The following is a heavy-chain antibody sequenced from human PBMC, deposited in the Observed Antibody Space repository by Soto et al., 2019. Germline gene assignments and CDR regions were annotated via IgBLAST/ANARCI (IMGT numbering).Heavy chain of an antibody. CDR1: GFTFSSYW. Sequence: VGSLRLSCAASGFTFSSYWMHWVRQAPGKGLVWVSRINSDGSSTSYADSVKGRFTISRDNAKNTLYLQMNSLRAEDTAVYYCARVGVFGVVTQTNWFDPWGQGTLVTVSS. CDR3: ARVGVFGVVTQTNWFDP. V-gene: IGHV3-74*01. J-gene: IGHJ5*02. D-gene: IGHD3-3*01. CDR2: INSDGSST.